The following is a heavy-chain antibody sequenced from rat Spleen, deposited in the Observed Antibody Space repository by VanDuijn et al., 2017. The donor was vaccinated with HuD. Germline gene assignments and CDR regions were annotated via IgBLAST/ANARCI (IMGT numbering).Heavy chain of an antibody. D-gene: IGHD5-1*01. CDR3: AKGAGTGSSPYVMDA. J-gene: IGHJ4*01. Sequence: EVQLVETGGGLVQPGRSLKLSCVASGFTFSSYWMYWIRQAPGKGLEWVSSINTDGGSTYYPDSVKGRFTISRDNAENTVYLQMNSLRSEDTATYYCAKGAGTGSSPYVMDAWGQGASVTVSS. CDR2: INTDGGST. V-gene: IGHV5-58*01. CDR1: GFTFSSYW.